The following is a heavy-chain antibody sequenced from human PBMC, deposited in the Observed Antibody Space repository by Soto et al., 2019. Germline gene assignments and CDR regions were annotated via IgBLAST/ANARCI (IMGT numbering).Heavy chain of an antibody. CDR3: ARDLATSYYGMDV. CDR1: GFTVSSNY. Sequence: GSLRLPCSASGFTVSSNYMSWVRQAPGKGLEWVSVIYSGGSTYYADSVKGRFTISRDNSKNTLYLQMNSLRAEDTAVYYCARDLATSYYGMDVWGQGTKVTVYS. CDR2: IYSGGST. V-gene: IGHV3-53*01. D-gene: IGHD1-26*01. J-gene: IGHJ6*02.